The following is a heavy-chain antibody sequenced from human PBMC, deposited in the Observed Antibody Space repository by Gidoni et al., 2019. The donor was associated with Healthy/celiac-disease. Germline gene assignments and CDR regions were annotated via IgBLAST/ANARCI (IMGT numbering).Heavy chain of an antibody. V-gene: IGHV3-13*05. CDR1: GFSFSSYD. Sequence: VESGGGLVQPGGSLRLSCAASGFSFSSYDMHWVRQSQGKVLEWFSAIGTAGDQYYPGSMKGRFTISRENAKNSLYLQMNSLRAGDTAVYYCARARSSLGYCSSTSCYRPHYYYMDVWGKGTTVTVSS. J-gene: IGHJ6*03. CDR2: IGTAGDQ. CDR3: ARARSSLGYCSSTSCYRPHYYYMDV. D-gene: IGHD2-2*02.